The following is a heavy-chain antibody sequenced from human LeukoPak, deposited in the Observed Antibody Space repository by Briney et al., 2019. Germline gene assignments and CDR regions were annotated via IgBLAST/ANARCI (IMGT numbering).Heavy chain of an antibody. Sequence: SETLSLTCTVSGGSVSSHYWSWIRQPPGKGREWIGYIYYSGSTNYNPSLKSRVTISVDTSKNQFSLKLSSVTAADTAVYYCAREGYYDFWSGYSTNWFDPWGQGTLVTVSS. D-gene: IGHD3-3*01. CDR2: IYYSGST. CDR1: GGSVSSHY. V-gene: IGHV4-59*02. J-gene: IGHJ5*02. CDR3: AREGYYDFWSGYSTNWFDP.